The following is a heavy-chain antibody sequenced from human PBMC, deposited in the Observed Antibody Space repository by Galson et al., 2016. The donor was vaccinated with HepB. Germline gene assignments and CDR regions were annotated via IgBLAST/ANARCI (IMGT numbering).Heavy chain of an antibody. CDR3: VRDMYGSYFAFDI. V-gene: IGHV3-74*01. Sequence: SLRLSCAASGFPFSKYSMHWVRQAPGKGLVWVSRINTDGSSTTYADSVKGRFTISRDNAKNTLYLQMNSLRAEDTTVYYCVRDMYGSYFAFDIWGQGTKVTVSS. J-gene: IGHJ3*02. CDR2: INTDGSST. D-gene: IGHD1-26*01. CDR1: GFPFSKYS.